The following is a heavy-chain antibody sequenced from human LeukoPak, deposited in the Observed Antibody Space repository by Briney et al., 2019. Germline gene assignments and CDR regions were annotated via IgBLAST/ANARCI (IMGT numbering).Heavy chain of an antibody. J-gene: IGHJ4*02. D-gene: IGHD3-22*01. CDR2: IWYDGSNK. Sequence: GRSLRLSCAASGFTFSSYGMHWVRQAPGKGLEWVAVIWYDGSNKYYVDSVKGRFTISRDNSKNTLYLQMNSLRAEDTAVYYCARDGINYYDSSGYFDYWGQGTLVTVSS. CDR3: ARDGINYYDSSGYFDY. V-gene: IGHV3-33*01. CDR1: GFTFSSYG.